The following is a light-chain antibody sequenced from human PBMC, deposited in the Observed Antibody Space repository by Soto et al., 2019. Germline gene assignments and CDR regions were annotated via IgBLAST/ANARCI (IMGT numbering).Light chain of an antibody. Sequence: DIQLTQSPSSLSASVGDRVSISCRASQSISNYLNWYQQKPGKAPKVLVFAASELQSGVPSRFSGSGSGTDFTLTISSLQPDDFASYYCHQSYTRTFGQGTRVEF. CDR2: AAS. V-gene: IGKV1-39*01. CDR1: QSISNY. J-gene: IGKJ1*01. CDR3: HQSYTRT.